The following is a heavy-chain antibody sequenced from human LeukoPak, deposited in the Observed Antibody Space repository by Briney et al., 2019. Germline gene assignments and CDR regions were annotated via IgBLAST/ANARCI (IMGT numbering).Heavy chain of an antibody. CDR1: GFTFSSYW. J-gene: IGHJ4*02. CDR2: IKQDGSEK. CDR3: ARDIVVVPAAIYYFDY. V-gene: IGHV3-7*01. Sequence: GGSLRLSCAASGFTFSSYWMSWVRQVPGKGLEWVANIKQDGSEKYYVDSVKGRFTISRDNAKNSLYLQMNSLRAEDTAVYYCARDIVVVPAAIYYFDYWGQGTLVSVSS. D-gene: IGHD2-2*02.